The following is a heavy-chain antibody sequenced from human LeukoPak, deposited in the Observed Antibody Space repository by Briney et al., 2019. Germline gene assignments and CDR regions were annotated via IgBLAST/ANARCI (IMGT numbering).Heavy chain of an antibody. V-gene: IGHV4-39*07. J-gene: IGHJ3*02. D-gene: IGHD3-10*01. CDR1: GGSISSSSYY. CDR2: IYYSGST. CDR3: AREIREGLLWFGELPDAFDI. Sequence: SETLSLTCTVSGGSISSSSYYWGWIRQPPGKGLEWIGSIYYSGSTYYNPSLKSRVTISVDTSKNQFSLKLSSVTAADTAVYYCAREIREGLLWFGELPDAFDIWGQGTMVTVSS.